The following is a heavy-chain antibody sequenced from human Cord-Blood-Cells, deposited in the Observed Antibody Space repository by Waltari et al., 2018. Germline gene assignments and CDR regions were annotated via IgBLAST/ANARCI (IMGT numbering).Heavy chain of an antibody. CDR1: GYTLTESS. CDR3: ATRGGYYYDSSGSPGALDI. D-gene: IGHD3-22*01. J-gene: IGHJ3*02. Sequence: QIQLVQSGAEVKKPGASVKVSCKVYGYTLTESSMHWVRQATGKGLEWMGVCLAEGGETIREPKSSVRVTMAEDTSTDTAYMGLRCLRSVDTAVYYGATRGGYYYDSSGSPGALDIWGQVTMVTVSS. CDR2: CLAEGGET. V-gene: IGHV1-24*01.